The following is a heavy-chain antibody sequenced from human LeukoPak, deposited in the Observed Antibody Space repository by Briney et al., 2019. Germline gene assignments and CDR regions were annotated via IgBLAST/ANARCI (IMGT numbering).Heavy chain of an antibody. V-gene: IGHV4-4*07. CDR2: IYTSGST. Sequence: SETLSLTCTVSGGSISSYYWSWIRQPAGKGLEWIGRIYTSGSTNYNPSLKSRVTMSVDTSKNQFSLKLSSVTAADTAVYYCARDPLVDDLWSGYQGLVWFDPWGQGTLVTVSS. CDR3: ARDPLVDDLWSGYQGLVWFDP. J-gene: IGHJ5*02. D-gene: IGHD3-3*01. CDR1: GGSISSYY.